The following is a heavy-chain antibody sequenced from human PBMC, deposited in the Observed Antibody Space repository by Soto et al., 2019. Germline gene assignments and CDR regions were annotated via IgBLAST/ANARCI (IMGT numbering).Heavy chain of an antibody. J-gene: IGHJ6*02. D-gene: IGHD5-12*01. CDR2: ISSSSSYI. V-gene: IGHV3-21*01. Sequence: PGGSLRLSGAASGFTFSSYSMNWVRQAPGKGLEWVSSISSSSSYIYYADSVKGRFTISRNNAKNSLYLQMNSLRAEDTAVYYCAREGEHVDIVATIQQADGMDVWGQGTTVTVSS. CDR1: GFTFSSYS. CDR3: AREGEHVDIVATIQQADGMDV.